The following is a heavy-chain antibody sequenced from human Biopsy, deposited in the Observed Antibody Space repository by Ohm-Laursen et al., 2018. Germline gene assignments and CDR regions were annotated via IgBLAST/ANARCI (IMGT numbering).Heavy chain of an antibody. CDR1: GGTFTTYG. CDR3: ARDCNGDNCGVDF. J-gene: IGHJ4*02. D-gene: IGHD2-15*01. Sequence: GSSVKVSCKTSGGTFTTYGFNWVRQAPGHGLEWMGRIIPIVGRAYYAQKFQGGVTITADKFTNTVYMELSSLRSDDTAVYFCARDCNGDNCGVDFWGQGTLVTVS. V-gene: IGHV1-69*04. CDR2: IIPIVGRA.